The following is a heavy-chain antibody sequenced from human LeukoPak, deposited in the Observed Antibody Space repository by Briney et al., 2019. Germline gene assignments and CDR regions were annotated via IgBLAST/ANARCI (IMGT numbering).Heavy chain of an antibody. CDR2: INPNSGGT. V-gene: IGHV1-2*02. D-gene: IGHD1-1*01. CDR3: ARQLETTGGWFDP. J-gene: IGHJ5*02. CDR1: GYTFTGYY. Sequence: ASVKVSCKASGYTFTGYYMHWVRQAPGQGLEWMGWINPNSGGTNYAQKFQGRVTMTRDTSISTAYMELSRLRSDDTVVYYCARQLETTGGWFDPWGQGTLVTVSS.